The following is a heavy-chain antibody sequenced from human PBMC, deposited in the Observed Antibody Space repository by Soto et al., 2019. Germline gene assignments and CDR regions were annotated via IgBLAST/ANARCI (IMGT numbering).Heavy chain of an antibody. D-gene: IGHD1-7*01. V-gene: IGHV3-21*01. Sequence: GGSLRLSCAASGFTFSSYSINWVRQAPGKGLEWVSSISSSSSYIYYADSVKGRFTISRDNAKNSLYLQMNSLRAEDTAVYYCARGYNWNYGPTWYFDLWGRGTLVTVSS. CDR1: GFTFSSYS. CDR3: ARGYNWNYGPTWYFDL. J-gene: IGHJ2*01. CDR2: ISSSSSYI.